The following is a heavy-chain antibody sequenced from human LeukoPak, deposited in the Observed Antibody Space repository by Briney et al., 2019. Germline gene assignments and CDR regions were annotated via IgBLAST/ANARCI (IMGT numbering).Heavy chain of an antibody. CDR2: IYHSGST. CDR3: ARDRYSTVTTDYFDY. D-gene: IGHD4-17*01. V-gene: IGHV4-4*02. J-gene: IGHJ4*02. Sequence: PSETLSLTCAVSGGSISSSNWWSWVRQPPGKGLEWIGEIYHSGSTNYNPSLKSRVTISVDKSKNQFSLKLSSVTAADTAVYYCARDRYSTVTTDYFDYWGQGTLVTVSS. CDR1: GGSISSSNW.